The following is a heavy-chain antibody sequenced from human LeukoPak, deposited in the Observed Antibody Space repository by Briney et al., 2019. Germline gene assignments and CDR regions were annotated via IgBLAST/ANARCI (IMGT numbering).Heavy chain of an antibody. CDR2: LSGPATRA. CDR3: AKCRGGGGEYWHFDL. V-gene: IGHV3-23*01. D-gene: IGHD2-15*01. CDR1: GFPFSSFA. J-gene: IGHJ2*01. Sequence: GGSLRLSCAASGFPFSSFAMVWVRQAPGKGLERVSALSGPATRAIYADSVRGRFTISRDNFKNTLYLQMNSLRAEDSAVYYCAKCRGGGGEYWHFDLWGRGILVSVSS.